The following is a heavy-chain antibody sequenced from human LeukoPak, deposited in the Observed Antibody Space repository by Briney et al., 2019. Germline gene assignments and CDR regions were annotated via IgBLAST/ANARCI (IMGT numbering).Heavy chain of an antibody. CDR1: GYTFTGYY. J-gene: IGHJ6*03. CDR2: INPNSGGT. Sequence: GASVKVSCKASGYTFTGYYMHWVRQAPGQGLEWMGWINPNSGGTNYAQKFQGRVTMTRDTSISTAYMELSRLRSDDTAVYYCARTTPERYYYYYMDVWGKGTTVTVSS. V-gene: IGHV1-2*02. D-gene: IGHD1-1*01. CDR3: ARTTPERYYYYYMDV.